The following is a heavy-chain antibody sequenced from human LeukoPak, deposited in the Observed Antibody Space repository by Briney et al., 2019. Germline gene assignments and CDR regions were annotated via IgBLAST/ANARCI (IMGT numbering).Heavy chain of an antibody. CDR2: IYYSGST. J-gene: IGHJ4*02. D-gene: IGHD5-12*01. V-gene: IGHV4-61*01. CDR3: ARGYSGYDPYFDY. Sequence: SETLSLTCTVSGGSVSSGSYYWSWIRQPPGKGLEWIGYIYYSGSTNYNPSLKSRVTISVDTSKNQFSLKPSSVTAADTAVYYCARGYSGYDPYFDYWGQGTLVTVSS. CDR1: GGSVSSGSYY.